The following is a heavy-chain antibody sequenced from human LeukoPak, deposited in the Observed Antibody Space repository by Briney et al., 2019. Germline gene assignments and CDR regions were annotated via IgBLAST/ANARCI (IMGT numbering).Heavy chain of an antibody. CDR3: ARGRADWGSRYYFDY. Sequence: SVKVSCKASGGTFSSYAISWVRQAPGQGLEWMGGIIPIFGTANYAQKFQGRVTITADESTSTAYMELSSQRSEDTAVYYCARGRADWGSRYYFDYWGQGTLVTVSS. CDR2: IIPIFGTA. D-gene: IGHD7-27*01. V-gene: IGHV1-69*13. J-gene: IGHJ4*02. CDR1: GGTFSSYA.